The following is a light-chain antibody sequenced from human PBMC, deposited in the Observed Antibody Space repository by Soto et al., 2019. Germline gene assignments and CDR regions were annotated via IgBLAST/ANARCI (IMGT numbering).Light chain of an antibody. CDR1: QSVSSY. J-gene: IGKJ3*01. V-gene: IGKV3-11*01. CDR2: DAS. CDR3: QQRGNWPPT. Sequence: EVVVTQSPAILSLSPGERATLSCRASQSVSSYLAWYQQKPGQTPRLLIYDASNRDTGIPARFSGSGSGTDFTLTISSLEPEDFAVYFCQQRGNWPPTFGPGTKVDI.